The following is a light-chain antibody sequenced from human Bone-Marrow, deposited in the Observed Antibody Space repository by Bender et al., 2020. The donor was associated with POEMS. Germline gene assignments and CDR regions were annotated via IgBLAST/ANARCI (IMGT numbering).Light chain of an antibody. Sequence: QPALTQPASVSGSPGQSITISCTGTSSDVGAYNYVSWYQHHPCKAPKLVIYDVTNRPSGVSNRFSGSKSGNTASLTISGLQAEDEADYHCCSYTTRRTRVFGGGTKVTVL. CDR1: SSDVGAYNY. V-gene: IGLV2-14*03. CDR3: CSYTTRRTRV. CDR2: DVT. J-gene: IGLJ3*02.